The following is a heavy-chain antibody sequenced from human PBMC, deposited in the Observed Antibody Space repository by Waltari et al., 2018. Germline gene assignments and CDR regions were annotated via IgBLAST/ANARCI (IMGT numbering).Heavy chain of an antibody. CDR1: GFTFSSYA. Sequence: EVQLVESGGGLVQPGGSLRLSCAASGFTFSSYAMSWVRQAPGKGLAWVSAISGSGGSTYYADSVKGRFTISRDNSKNTLYLQMNSLRAEDTAVYYCAKDGYYYDSSGYYYYYMDVWGKGTTVTVSS. V-gene: IGHV3-23*04. J-gene: IGHJ6*03. CDR2: ISGSGGST. CDR3: AKDGYYYDSSGYYYYYMDV. D-gene: IGHD3-22*01.